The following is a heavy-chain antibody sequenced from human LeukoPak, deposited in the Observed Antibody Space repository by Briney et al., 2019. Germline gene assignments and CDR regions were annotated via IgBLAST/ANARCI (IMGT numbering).Heavy chain of an antibody. CDR2: IYYSGST. J-gene: IGHJ4*02. CDR3: ASVSYYGSGSYYNEDEGDY. Sequence: SETLSLTCTVSGGSISSSSYYWAWIRQPPGKGLEWIGSIYYSGSTYYNPSLKSRVTISVDKSKNQFSLKLSSVTAADTAVYYCASVSYYGSGSYYNEDEGDYWGQGTLVTVSS. V-gene: IGHV4-39*07. D-gene: IGHD3-10*01. CDR1: GGSISSSSYY.